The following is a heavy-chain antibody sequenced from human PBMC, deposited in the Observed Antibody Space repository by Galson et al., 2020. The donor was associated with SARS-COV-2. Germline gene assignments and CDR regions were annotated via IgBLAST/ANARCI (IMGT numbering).Heavy chain of an antibody. CDR2: IYYSGST. Sequence: SQTLSLTCTVSGGSISSYYWSWIRQPPGKGLEWIGYIYYSGSTNYNPSLKSRVTISVDTSKNQFSLKLSSVTAADTAVYYCAREAYQYSSGWPYYYYYGMDVWGQGTTVTVSS. J-gene: IGHJ6*02. V-gene: IGHV4-59*13. CDR1: GGSISSYY. D-gene: IGHD6-19*01. CDR3: AREAYQYSSGWPYYYYYGMDV.